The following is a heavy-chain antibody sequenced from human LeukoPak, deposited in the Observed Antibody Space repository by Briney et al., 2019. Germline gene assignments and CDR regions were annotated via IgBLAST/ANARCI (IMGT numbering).Heavy chain of an antibody. CDR1: GYTFTGYY. CDR2: INPNSGAT. D-gene: IGHD3-10*01. J-gene: IGHJ5*02. Sequence: ASVKVSCKASGYTFTGYYMHWVRQAPGQGLEWMGWINPNSGATNYAQKFQGRVTMTRDPSISTAYMELSGLTSDDTAVYYCARDWKDVRGVKGWFDPWGQGTLVTVSS. V-gene: IGHV1-2*02. CDR3: ARDWKDVRGVKGWFDP.